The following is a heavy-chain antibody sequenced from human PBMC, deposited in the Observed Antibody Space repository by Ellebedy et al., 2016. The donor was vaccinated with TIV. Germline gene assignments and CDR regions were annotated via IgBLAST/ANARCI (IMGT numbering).Heavy chain of an antibody. Sequence: GESLKISXAASGFTFSSYSMNWVRQAPGKGLEWVSSISSSSSYIYYADSVKGRFTISRDNAKNTLYLQMNSLRAEDKAVYSCARAWSYSSPRNWGQGTLVTVSS. V-gene: IGHV3-21*01. CDR1: GFTFSSYS. D-gene: IGHD6-13*01. J-gene: IGHJ4*02. CDR2: ISSSSSYI. CDR3: ARAWSYSSPRN.